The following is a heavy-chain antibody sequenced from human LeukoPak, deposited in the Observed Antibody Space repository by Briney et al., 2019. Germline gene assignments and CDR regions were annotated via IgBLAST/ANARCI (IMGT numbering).Heavy chain of an antibody. J-gene: IGHJ4*02. D-gene: IGHD6-19*01. CDR2: ISGYNGDT. Sequence: ASVKLSCKTFGHAFTHYGFSWVRQAPGQGLEWMGWISGYNGDTHYAQNFQGRVTLTSDTSTSTVYMELRRLRSDDTAVYYCARDPTNTSGRYAYFDYWGQGALVTVSS. CDR3: ARDPTNTSGRYAYFDY. V-gene: IGHV1-18*01. CDR1: GHAFTHYG.